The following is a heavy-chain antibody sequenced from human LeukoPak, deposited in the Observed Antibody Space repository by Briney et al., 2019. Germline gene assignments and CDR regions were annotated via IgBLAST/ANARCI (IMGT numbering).Heavy chain of an antibody. CDR1: GFTFSDHH. J-gene: IGHJ4*02. V-gene: IGHV3-72*01. CDR2: IRNKAKRYAT. D-gene: IGHD2-15*01. CDR3: ARGGYCSGGNCFGNDF. Sequence: PGGSLRLSCAASGFTFSDHHMDWVRQAPGRGLEWVGRIRNKAKRYATDYAASVKGRFTISSDDSKNSLYLQMDGLKTEDTAVYYCARGGYCSGGNCFGNDFWGQGTLVTVSS.